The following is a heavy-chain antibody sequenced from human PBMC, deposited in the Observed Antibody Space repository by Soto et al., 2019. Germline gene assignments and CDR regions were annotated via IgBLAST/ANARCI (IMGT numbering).Heavy chain of an antibody. Sequence: SETLSLTCTVSCGSISSGDYYWSWIRQPPGKGLEWIGYIYYSGSTYYNPSLKSRVTISVDTSKNQFSLKLSSVTAADTAVYYCARGRKRYFQHWGQGTLVTVSS. J-gene: IGHJ1*01. CDR2: IYYSGST. V-gene: IGHV4-30-4*01. CDR1: CGSISSGDYY. CDR3: ARGRKRYFQH.